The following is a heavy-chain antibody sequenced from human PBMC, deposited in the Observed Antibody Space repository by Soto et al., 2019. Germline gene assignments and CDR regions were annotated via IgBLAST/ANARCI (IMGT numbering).Heavy chain of an antibody. CDR1: GANFSTYA. Sequence: QVQLVQSGAEVKSPGSSVRVSCKASGANFSTYAINWVRQAPGQGLEWMGAIIPLYPSTNYARKFQDRVTITADQSTSTVYVQLDYLRSEDTAIYYCARVVSGAHDAFDIWGQGTVVTVSS. D-gene: IGHD2-15*01. J-gene: IGHJ3*02. CDR2: IIPLYPST. CDR3: ARVVSGAHDAFDI. V-gene: IGHV1-69*12.